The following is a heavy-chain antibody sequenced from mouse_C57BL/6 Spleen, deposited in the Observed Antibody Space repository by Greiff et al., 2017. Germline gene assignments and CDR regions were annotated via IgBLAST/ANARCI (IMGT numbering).Heavy chain of an antibody. D-gene: IGHD2-3*01. Sequence: VQLQESGAELVKPGASVKISCKASGYAFSSYWMNWVKQRPGKGLEWIGQIYPGGGDINYNGKFKGTATLTADKSSSTAYMQLSSLTSEDSAVYFCARRDGYAYAMDDWGQGTSVTVAS. CDR3: ARRDGYAYAMDD. CDR2: IYPGGGDI. V-gene: IGHV1-80*01. J-gene: IGHJ4*01. CDR1: GYAFSSYW.